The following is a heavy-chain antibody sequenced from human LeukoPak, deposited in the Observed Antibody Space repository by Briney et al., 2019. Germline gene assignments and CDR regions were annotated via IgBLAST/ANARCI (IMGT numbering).Heavy chain of an antibody. CDR1: GFTFSSYE. CDR3: ARGGDDYDFWSGFDY. V-gene: IGHV3-21*01. CDR2: ISSSSSYI. D-gene: IGHD3-3*01. Sequence: GGSLRLSCAASGFTFSSYEMNWVRQAPGKWLERVSSISSSSSYIYYADSVKGRFTISRDNAKNSLYLQMNSLRAEDTAVYYCARGGDDYDFWSGFDYWGQGTLVTVSS. J-gene: IGHJ4*02.